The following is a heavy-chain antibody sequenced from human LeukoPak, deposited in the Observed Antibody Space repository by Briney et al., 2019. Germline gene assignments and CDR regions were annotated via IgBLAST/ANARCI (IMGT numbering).Heavy chain of an antibody. D-gene: IGHD1-14*01. CDR3: ARDHLLFRQPPNWFDP. J-gene: IGHJ5*02. V-gene: IGHV1-2*02. Sequence: ASVKVSCKASGYTFSDYYMHWVRQAPGQGLEWMGWINPDSGGTRYAQKFQDRVTMTSDTSISTAYMELSRLRSDDTAVYYCARDHLLFRQPPNWFDPWGQGTLVTVSS. CDR1: GYTFSDYY. CDR2: INPDSGGT.